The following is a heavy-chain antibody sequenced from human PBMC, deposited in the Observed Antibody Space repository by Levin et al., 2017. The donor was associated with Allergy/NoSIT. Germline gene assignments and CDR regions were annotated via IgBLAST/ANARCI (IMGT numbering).Heavy chain of an antibody. J-gene: IGHJ4*02. CDR2: IWYDGSNA. CDR3: ARVIGTVGSWYVDY. V-gene: IGHV3-33*01. CDR1: GFTFRTYG. Sequence: GESLKISCAASGFTFRTYGMHWVRQAPGKGLEWVAVIWYDGSNAYYADSVKGRFTISRDNSKNTLYLQMNSRRAEDTAVYYCARVIGTVGSWYVDYWGQGTLVTVSS. D-gene: IGHD6-19*01.